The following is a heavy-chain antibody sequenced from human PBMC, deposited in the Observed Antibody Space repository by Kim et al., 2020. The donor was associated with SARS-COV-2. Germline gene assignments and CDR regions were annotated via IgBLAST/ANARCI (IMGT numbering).Heavy chain of an antibody. CDR2: ISSSGNYI. Sequence: GGSLRLSCAASGLTFTSYSMNWVRQAPGKGLEWVSSISSSGNYIYYADSVKGRFTVSRDNAKTSVFLQLNSLRADDTAVYYCARADTRGYYYFDFWGQGTLVTVSS. D-gene: IGHD5-18*01. V-gene: IGHV3-21*04. CDR3: ARADTRGYYYFDF. CDR1: GLTFTSYS. J-gene: IGHJ4*02.